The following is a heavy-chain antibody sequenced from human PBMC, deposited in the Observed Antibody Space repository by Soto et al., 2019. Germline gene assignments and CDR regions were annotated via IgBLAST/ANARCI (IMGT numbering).Heavy chain of an antibody. J-gene: IGHJ3*02. CDR1: GFTFSSYA. CDR3: AKDWVGIVVVVAATRDRGAFDI. V-gene: IGHV3-23*01. D-gene: IGHD2-15*01. Sequence: GGSLRLSCAASGFTFSSYAMSWVRQAPGKGLEWVSAISGSGGSTYYADSVKGRFTISRDNSKNTLYLQMNSLRAEDTAVYYCAKDWVGIVVVVAATRDRGAFDIWGQGTMVTVSS. CDR2: ISGSGGST.